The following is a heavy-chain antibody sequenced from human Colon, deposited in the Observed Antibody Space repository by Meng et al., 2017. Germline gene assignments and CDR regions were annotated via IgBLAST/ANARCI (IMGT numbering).Heavy chain of an antibody. D-gene: IGHD4-23*01. Sequence: PWGPLSLTSTVSGGPLSRNNWWIWVRQSPGRGLEWIGEIYQSGSTNYSPSLKSRVTISLDKSKNQFSLKVSYMTAADTAVYFCARVPTTVDPFESWGQGTLVTVSS. V-gene: IGHV4-4*02. CDR3: ARVPTTVDPFES. CDR1: GGPLSRNNW. CDR2: IYQSGST. J-gene: IGHJ4*02.